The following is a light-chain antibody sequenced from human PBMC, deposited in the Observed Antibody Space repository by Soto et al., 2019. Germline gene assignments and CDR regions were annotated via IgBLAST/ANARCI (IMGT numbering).Light chain of an antibody. Sequence: EIVLTQSPGTLSLSPGERATLSCRASQSVSSSYLAWYQQKPGQAPRLLIYGASNRATGIPDRFSGSGSGTDFTLTISRLEPEDFAVYYCQQYGRPLTFGGGTKVEIK. V-gene: IGKV3-20*01. CDR2: GAS. CDR3: QQYGRPLT. CDR1: QSVSSSY. J-gene: IGKJ4*01.